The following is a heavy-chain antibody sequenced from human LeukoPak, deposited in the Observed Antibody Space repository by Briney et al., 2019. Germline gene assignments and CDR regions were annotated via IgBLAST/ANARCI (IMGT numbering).Heavy chain of an antibody. CDR1: GGSFSGYY. V-gene: IGHV4-34*01. J-gene: IGHJ6*03. D-gene: IGHD2-2*01. CDR2: INQSGST. Sequence: SETLSLTCAVYGGSFSGYYWSWIRQPPGKGLEWIGEINQSGSTNYNPSLKSRVAISVDTSKNQFSLKLSSVTAADTAVYYCARGELVIVPAVNYYYYYMDVWGKGTTVTVSS. CDR3: ARGELVIVPAVNYYYYYMDV.